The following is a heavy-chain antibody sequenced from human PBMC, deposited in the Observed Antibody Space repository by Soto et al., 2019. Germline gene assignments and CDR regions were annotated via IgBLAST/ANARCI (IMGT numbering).Heavy chain of an antibody. D-gene: IGHD6-19*01. CDR3: ARVRDSSGWPPS. Sequence: ASVKVSCKASGYTFASYGISWVRQAPGQGLEWMGLISAYNGNTNYEKKLQGRVTMTTDTSTSTAYMELRSRRSDDTAVYYGARVRDSSGWPPSWGQGTLVSFSS. J-gene: IGHJ5*02. CDR1: GYTFASYG. CDR2: ISAYNGNT. V-gene: IGHV1-18*01.